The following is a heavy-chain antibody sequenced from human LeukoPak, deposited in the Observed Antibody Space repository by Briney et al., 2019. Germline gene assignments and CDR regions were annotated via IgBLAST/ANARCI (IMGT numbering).Heavy chain of an antibody. V-gene: IGHV3-11*04. CDR1: GFTFSDYY. Sequence: GGSLRLSCAASGFTFSDYYMSWIRQAPGKGLEWVSYISSSSSTIYYADSVKGRFTISRDNSKNTLYLQMNSLRTEDTAMYYCAKDMGYTFGHAFDYWGQGTLVTVSS. J-gene: IGHJ4*02. D-gene: IGHD5-18*01. CDR3: AKDMGYTFGHAFDY. CDR2: ISSSSSTI.